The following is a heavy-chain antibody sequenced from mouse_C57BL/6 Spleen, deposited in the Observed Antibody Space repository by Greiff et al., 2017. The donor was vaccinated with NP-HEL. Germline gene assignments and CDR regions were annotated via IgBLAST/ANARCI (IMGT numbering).Heavy chain of an antibody. J-gene: IGHJ3*01. CDR2: INPNYGTT. CDR3: APTAQAKAWFAY. Sequence: EVKLQESGPELVKPGASVKISCKASGYSFTDYNMNWVKQSNGKSLEWIGVINPNYGTTSYNQKFKGKATLTVDQSSSTAYMQLNSLTSEDSAVYYCAPTAQAKAWFAYWGQGTLVTVSA. CDR1: GYSFTDYN. V-gene: IGHV1-39*01. D-gene: IGHD3-2*02.